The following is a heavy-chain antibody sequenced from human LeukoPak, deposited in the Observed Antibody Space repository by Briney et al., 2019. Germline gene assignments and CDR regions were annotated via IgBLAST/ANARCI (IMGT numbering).Heavy chain of an antibody. CDR2: MNPNSGNT. Sequence: ASVKVSCKASGYTFTSYDINWVRQATGQGLEWMGWMNPNSGNTGYAQKFQGRVTMSRDTSISTAYVELSRLKSDDTAVYYCASPHDYGDFGRFDYWGQGTLVTVSS. J-gene: IGHJ4*02. V-gene: IGHV1-8*01. CDR3: ASPHDYGDFGRFDY. CDR1: GYTFTSYD. D-gene: IGHD4-17*01.